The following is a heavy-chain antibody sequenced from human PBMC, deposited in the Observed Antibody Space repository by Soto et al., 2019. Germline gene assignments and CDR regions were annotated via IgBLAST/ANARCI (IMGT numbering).Heavy chain of an antibody. V-gene: IGHV4-30-4*01. CDR1: GGSISSGDYY. CDR2: IYYSGST. D-gene: IGHD3-10*01. Sequence: TLSLTWTVSGGSISSGDYYWSWIRQPPGKGLEWIGYIYYSGSTYYNPSLKSRVTISVDTSKNQFSLKLSSVTAADTAVYYCASSTKQITMVQGDNWFDPWGQGTLVTVSS. CDR3: ASSTKQITMVQGDNWFDP. J-gene: IGHJ5*02.